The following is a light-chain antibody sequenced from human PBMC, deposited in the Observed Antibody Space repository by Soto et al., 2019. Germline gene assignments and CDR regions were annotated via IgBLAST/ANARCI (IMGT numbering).Light chain of an antibody. CDR3: QHYISFPRT. Sequence: EIVLTQSPGTLSLSPGERAFLSGRASQPIYSNYLALYQRRTGQAPRLLIYGASIMATVILARFSGSGSVTDFTLTISRLEPEDFAVYYCQHYISFPRTFVLASKVHI. J-gene: IGKJ1*01. V-gene: IGKV3-20*01. CDR1: QPIYSNY. CDR2: GAS.